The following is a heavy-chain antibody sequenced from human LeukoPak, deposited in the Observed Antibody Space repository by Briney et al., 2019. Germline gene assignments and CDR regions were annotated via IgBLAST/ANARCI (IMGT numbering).Heavy chain of an antibody. Sequence: ASEKVSCKASGHTFTDYYMHWVRQAPGQGLEWMGWINPNSGDTDFAQKFQGRVTMTRDASVSTAYMDLSSLSSDDTALYYCATSHSSGWADYWGQGTLVTVSS. J-gene: IGHJ4*02. CDR2: INPNSGDT. V-gene: IGHV1-2*02. D-gene: IGHD6-19*01. CDR3: ATSHSSGWADY. CDR1: GHTFTDYY.